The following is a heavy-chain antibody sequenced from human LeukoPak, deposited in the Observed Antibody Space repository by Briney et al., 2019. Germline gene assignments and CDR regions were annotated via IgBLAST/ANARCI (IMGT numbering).Heavy chain of an antibody. CDR1: GFTFSSYE. D-gene: IGHD3-22*01. J-gene: IGHJ3*02. CDR2: ISSSSSYI. V-gene: IGHV3-21*01. CDR3: ARDRQGYYDSSPDAFDI. Sequence: PGGSLRLSCAASGFTFSSYEMNWVRQAPGKGLEWVSSISSSSSYIYYADSVKGRFTISRDNSKNTLYLQMNSLRAEDTAVYYCARDRQGYYDSSPDAFDIWGQGTMVTVSS.